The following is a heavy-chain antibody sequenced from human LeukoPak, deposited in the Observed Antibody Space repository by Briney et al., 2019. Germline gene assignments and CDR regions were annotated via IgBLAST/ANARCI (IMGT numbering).Heavy chain of an antibody. J-gene: IGHJ4*02. Sequence: GASLRLSCAASGFTFSSYAMSWVRQAPGKGLEWVSAISGSGGSTYYADSVKGRFTISRDNSKNTLYLQMHSLRTEATAVYYCAKDARVDTAMVLYTHFDYWGQGTLVTVSS. V-gene: IGHV3-23*01. D-gene: IGHD5-18*01. CDR3: AKDARVDTAMVLYTHFDY. CDR2: ISGSGGST. CDR1: GFTFSSYA.